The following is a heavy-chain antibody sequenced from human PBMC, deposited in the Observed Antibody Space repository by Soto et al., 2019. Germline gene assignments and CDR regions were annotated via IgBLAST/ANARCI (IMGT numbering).Heavy chain of an antibody. CDR2: IGTAGDT. Sequence: EVQLVESGGGLVQPGGSLRLSCAASGFTFSSYDMHWVRQATGKGLEWVSAIGTAGDTYYPGSVKGRFTISRENAKNSLYLQMNSLRAGDTAVYYCARGPYGSGSPIAPYYFAYWGQGTLVTVSS. V-gene: IGHV3-13*01. CDR3: ARGPYGSGSPIAPYYFAY. J-gene: IGHJ4*02. CDR1: GFTFSSYD. D-gene: IGHD3-10*01.